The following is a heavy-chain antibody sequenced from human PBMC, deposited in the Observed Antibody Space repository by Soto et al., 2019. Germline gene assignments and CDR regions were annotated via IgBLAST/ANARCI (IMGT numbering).Heavy chain of an antibody. V-gene: IGHV3-30-3*01. J-gene: IGHJ4*02. D-gene: IGHD1-26*01. Sequence: GGSLRLSCAASGFTFSSYAMHWVRQAPGKGLEWVAVISYDGSNKYYADSVKGRFTISIDNSKNTLYLQMNSLRAEDTAVYYCARVHRVGATSPYYFDYWGQGTLVTVSS. CDR2: ISYDGSNK. CDR1: GFTFSSYA. CDR3: ARVHRVGATSPYYFDY.